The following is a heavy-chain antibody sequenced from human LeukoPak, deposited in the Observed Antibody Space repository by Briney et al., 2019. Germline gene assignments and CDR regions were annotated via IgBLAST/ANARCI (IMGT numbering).Heavy chain of an antibody. J-gene: IGHJ4*02. CDR1: GGSISSSSYY. D-gene: IGHD6-25*01. CDR2: IYYSGST. V-gene: IGHV4-39*07. Sequence: PSETLSLTCTVSGGSISSSSYYWGWIRQPPGKGLEWIGSIYYSGSTYYNPSLKSRVTISVDTSKNQFSLKLSSVTAADTAVYYCARMVAARLGYWGQGTLVTVSS. CDR3: ARMVAARLGY.